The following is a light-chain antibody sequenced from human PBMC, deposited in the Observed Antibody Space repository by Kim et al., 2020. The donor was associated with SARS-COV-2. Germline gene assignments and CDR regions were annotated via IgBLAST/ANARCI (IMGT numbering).Light chain of an antibody. Sequence: DIQMTQSPSTLSASVGDRVAITCRASQSITTYLAWYQQKPGKAPKLLIYKASSLESGVPSRFSGSGSGTEFTLSISSLQPDDFATYYCQQYKTYSYTFGQGTKLEI. CDR1: QSITTY. CDR3: QQYKTYSYT. CDR2: KAS. J-gene: IGKJ2*01. V-gene: IGKV1-5*03.